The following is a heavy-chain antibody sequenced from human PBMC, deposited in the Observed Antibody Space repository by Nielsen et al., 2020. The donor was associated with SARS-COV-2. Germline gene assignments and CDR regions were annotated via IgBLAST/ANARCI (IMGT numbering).Heavy chain of an antibody. CDR2: ISYDGSNK. V-gene: IGHV3-30-3*01. CDR3: ARDRITIFGVVPQWGAFDI. Sequence: GESLKISCAASGFTFSSYAMHWVRQAPGKGLEWVAVISYDGSNKYYADSVKGRFTISRDNSKNTLYLQMNSLRAEDTAVYYCARDRITIFGVVPQWGAFDIWGQGTMVTVSS. CDR1: GFTFSSYA. J-gene: IGHJ3*02. D-gene: IGHD3-3*01.